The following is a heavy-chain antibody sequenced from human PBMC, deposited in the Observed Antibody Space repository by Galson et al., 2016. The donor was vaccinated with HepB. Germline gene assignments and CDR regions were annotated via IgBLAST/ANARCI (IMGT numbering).Heavy chain of an antibody. CDR2: IDWDNNE. Sequence: PALVKPTQTLTLTCTFSGFSLRTNGMCVSWIRQPPGKALEWLARIDWDNNEYRSPSLRTRLTISKDTSKNQMVLTMTNLDPEDTATYYCARTPRYRRGDGCDAFDIWGHGTTVTVSS. CDR1: GFSLRTNGMC. J-gene: IGHJ3*02. CDR3: ARTPRYRRGDGCDAFDI. D-gene: IGHD2-21*01. V-gene: IGHV2-70*11.